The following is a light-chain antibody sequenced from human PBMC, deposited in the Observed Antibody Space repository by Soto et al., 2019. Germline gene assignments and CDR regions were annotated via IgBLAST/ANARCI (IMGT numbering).Light chain of an antibody. CDR1: SSNIGSAY. CDR3: AAWDDSLVV. V-gene: IGLV1-47*01. CDR2: RNN. Sequence: QSVLTQPPSASGTPGQTGTISCSGSSSNIGSAYIYWYQHLPGTAPKLLIYRNNQRPSGVPDRFSASKSGTLASLAISGLRAEDDAYYYCAAWDDSLVVFGGGTKLTVL. J-gene: IGLJ2*01.